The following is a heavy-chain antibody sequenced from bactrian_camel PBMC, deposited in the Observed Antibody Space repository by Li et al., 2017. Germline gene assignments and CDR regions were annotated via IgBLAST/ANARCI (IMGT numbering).Heavy chain of an antibody. CDR2: ILTGTTRT. J-gene: IGHJ6*01. D-gene: IGHD7*01. CDR3: AANCVRLSWFDFGY. V-gene: IGHV3S60*01. CDR1: GLISATNC. Sequence: HVQLVESGAVSVQAGGSLTLSCAASGLISATNCMGWFRQAPGKGREIITSILTGTTRTYYTDSVKGRFTISQGSGKNTVYLQMNSLKPEDTAMYYCAANCVRLSWFDFGYWGQGTQVTVS.